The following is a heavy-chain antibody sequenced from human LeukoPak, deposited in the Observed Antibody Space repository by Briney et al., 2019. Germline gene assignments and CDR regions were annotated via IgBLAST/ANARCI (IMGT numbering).Heavy chain of an antibody. CDR1: GVSISSGGFY. Sequence: SETLSLTCTVSGVSISSGGFYCNWLRQTPGKGLEWIGYIYRDGNTHYSPSLQSRVSISLDRSKNQVSLKLNSLTAADTAVYYCARGNDFAGGDHWFDPWGRGTLVTVSS. J-gene: IGHJ5*02. D-gene: IGHD3-3*01. CDR3: ARGNDFAGGDHWFDP. V-gene: IGHV4-30-2*01. CDR2: IYRDGNT.